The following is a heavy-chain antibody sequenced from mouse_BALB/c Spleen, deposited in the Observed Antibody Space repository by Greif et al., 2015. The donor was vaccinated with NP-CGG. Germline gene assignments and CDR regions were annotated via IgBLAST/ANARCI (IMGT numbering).Heavy chain of an antibody. J-gene: IGHJ4*01. Sequence: EVNLVESGPELVKPGASVKMSCKASGYTFTSYVMHWVKQKPGQGLEWIGYINPYNDGTKYNEKFKGKATLTSDKSSSAASMERSSLSSEDSVVYYSARTELRYAMDYWGQGTSVTVSS. CDR3: ARTELRYAMDY. D-gene: IGHD1-3*01. V-gene: IGHV1-14*01. CDR2: INPYNDGT. CDR1: GYTFTSYV.